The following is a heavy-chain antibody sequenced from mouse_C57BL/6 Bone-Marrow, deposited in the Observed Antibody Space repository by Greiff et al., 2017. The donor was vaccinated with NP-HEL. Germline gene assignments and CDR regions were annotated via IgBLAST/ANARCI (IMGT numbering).Heavy chain of an antibody. J-gene: IGHJ2*01. D-gene: IGHD2-3*01. Sequence: VQLQQSGAELARPGASVKMSCKASGYTFTSYTMHWVKQRPGQGLEWIGYINPSSGYTKYNQKFKDKATLTADKSYSTASMQLSSLTSEDSAVYYCAREWLLPRDYWGQGTTLTVSS. V-gene: IGHV1-4*01. CDR2: INPSSGYT. CDR1: GYTFTSYT. CDR3: AREWLLPRDY.